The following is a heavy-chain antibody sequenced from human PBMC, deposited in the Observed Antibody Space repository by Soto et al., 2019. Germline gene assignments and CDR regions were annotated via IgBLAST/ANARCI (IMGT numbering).Heavy chain of an antibody. J-gene: IGHJ4*02. CDR3: ARDPNLPIVGATYFDY. D-gene: IGHD1-26*01. CDR1: GYTFTSYG. V-gene: IGHV1-18*01. CDR2: ISAYNGNT. Sequence: QVQLVQSGAEVKKPGASVKLSCKASGYTFTSYGISWVRQAPGQGREWMGWISAYNGNTNYAQKLQGRVTMTTDTSTSTAYMELRSLRSDDTAVYSCARDPNLPIVGATYFDYWGQGTLVTVSS.